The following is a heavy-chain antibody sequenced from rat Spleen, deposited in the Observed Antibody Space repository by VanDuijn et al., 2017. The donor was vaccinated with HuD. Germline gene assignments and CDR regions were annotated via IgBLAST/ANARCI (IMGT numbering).Heavy chain of an antibody. Sequence: EVQLVESGGGLVQPGRSLKLSCVASGFTFNNYWMTWIRQAPGKGLEWFASITNTGRSTFYPDSVKGRFTISRDNAKSTLYLQMNSLRSEDTATYYCARRHYGYTDYFDYWGQGVMVTVSS. CDR2: ITNTGRST. D-gene: IGHD1-9*01. V-gene: IGHV5-31*01. CDR1: GFTFNNYW. CDR3: ARRHYGYTDYFDY. J-gene: IGHJ2*01.